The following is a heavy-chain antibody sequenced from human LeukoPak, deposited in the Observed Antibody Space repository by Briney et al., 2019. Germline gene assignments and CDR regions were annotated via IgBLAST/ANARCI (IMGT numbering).Heavy chain of an antibody. J-gene: IGHJ5*02. Sequence: GGSLRLSCAASGFTFSNYAMHWVRQAPGKGLEWVAFISFDGSDKYYADSVKGRFTISRDNSKNTLYLQMNSLRAEDTAVYYCARDQPGTYTLSSTWGQGTLVAVSS. CDR2: ISFDGSDK. CDR3: ARDQPGTYTLSST. CDR1: GFTFSNYA. V-gene: IGHV3-30-3*01. D-gene: IGHD6-19*01.